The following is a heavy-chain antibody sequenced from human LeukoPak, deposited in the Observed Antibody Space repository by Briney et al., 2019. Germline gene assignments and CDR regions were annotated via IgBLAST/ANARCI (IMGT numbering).Heavy chain of an antibody. Sequence: PGGSLRLSCAASRFTFSSYGMHWVRQAPGKGLEWVAFIRFDGSNKYYADSVKGRFTISRDNSKNTLYLQMNSLRAEGTAVYYCAKDTGFPGSYYEGEVVQIDNWGQGTLVTVSS. CDR3: AKDTGFPGSYYEGEVVQIDN. J-gene: IGHJ4*02. D-gene: IGHD1-26*01. V-gene: IGHV3-30*02. CDR1: RFTFSSYG. CDR2: IRFDGSNK.